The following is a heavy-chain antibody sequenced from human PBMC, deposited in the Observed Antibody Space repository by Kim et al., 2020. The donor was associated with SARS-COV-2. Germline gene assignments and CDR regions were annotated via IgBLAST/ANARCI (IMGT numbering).Heavy chain of an antibody. CDR3: TGVPDFWSGYAFDY. Sequence: GGSLRLSCTTSGFTFGAYAMSWVRQAPGKGLGWVGFIRSKAYGGTTDYAAYVKGRFTITRDDSKSIAYLQMNSLSTDDTAVYFCTGVPDFWSGYAFDYWGQGTLVTVSS. D-gene: IGHD3-3*01. CDR1: GFTFGAYA. V-gene: IGHV3-49*04. J-gene: IGHJ4*02. CDR2: IRSKAYGGTT.